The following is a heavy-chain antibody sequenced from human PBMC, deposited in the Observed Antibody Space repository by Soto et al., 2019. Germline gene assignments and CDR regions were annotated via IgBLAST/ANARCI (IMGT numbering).Heavy chain of an antibody. J-gene: IGHJ6*03. CDR3: ARDLSWGSNWYYYMDV. D-gene: IGHD7-27*01. V-gene: IGHV3-48*01. CDR1: GFILSDCA. Sequence: EVQLVESGGGLVQPGGSLRLSCETSGFILSDCAMNWVRQAPGKGLEWVSYISSSNSVIDYAVSVKGRFTVSRDNARNSLYLQMSSLRAEDTAVYYCARDLSWGSNWYYYMDVWGKGTTVTVSS. CDR2: ISSSNSVI.